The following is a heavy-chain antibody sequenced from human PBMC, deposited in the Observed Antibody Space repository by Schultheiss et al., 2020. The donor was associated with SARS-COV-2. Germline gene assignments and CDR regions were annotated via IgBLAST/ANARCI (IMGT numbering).Heavy chain of an antibody. CDR3: ARDSSGYYSPYYFDY. CDR1: GGSLSGYY. CDR2: INHSGST. J-gene: IGHJ4*02. Sequence: SETLSLTFAVYGGSLSGYYWSWIRQPPGKGLEWIGEINHSGSTNYNPSLKSRVTISVDTSKNQFSLKLSSVTAADTAVYYCARDSSGYYSPYYFDYWGQAMLVTVSS. V-gene: IGHV4-34*01. D-gene: IGHD3-22*01.